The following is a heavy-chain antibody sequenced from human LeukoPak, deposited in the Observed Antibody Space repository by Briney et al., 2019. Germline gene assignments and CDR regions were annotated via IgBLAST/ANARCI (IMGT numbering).Heavy chain of an antibody. V-gene: IGHV4-59*01. Sequence: SETLSLTCTVSGGSISSYYWSWIRQPPGKGLEWIGYIYYSGSTNFNPSLKSRVTISVDTSKNQFSLKMSSVTAADTAVYFCARGGPPGYYYDYYMDVWGKGTTVTISS. CDR3: ARGGPPGYYYDYYMDV. CDR2: IYYSGST. CDR1: GGSISSYY. J-gene: IGHJ6*03.